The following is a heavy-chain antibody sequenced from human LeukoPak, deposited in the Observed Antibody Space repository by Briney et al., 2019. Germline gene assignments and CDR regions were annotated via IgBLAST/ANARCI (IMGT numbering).Heavy chain of an antibody. J-gene: IGHJ6*02. CDR2: IYYSGST. V-gene: IGHV4-59*08. CDR1: GGSISSYY. D-gene: IGHD3-9*01. Sequence: SETLSLTYTVSGGSISSYYWSWIRQPPGKGLEWIGYIYYSGSTNYNPPLKSRVTISVDTSKNQFSLKLSSVTAADTAVYYCARHPQFYDILTGRDYGMDVWGQGTTVTVSS. CDR3: ARHPQFYDILTGRDYGMDV.